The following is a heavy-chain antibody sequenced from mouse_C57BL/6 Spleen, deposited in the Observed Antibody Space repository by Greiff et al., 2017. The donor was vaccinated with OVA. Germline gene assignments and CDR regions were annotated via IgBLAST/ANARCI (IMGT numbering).Heavy chain of an antibody. Sequence: EVKLLESGEGLVKPGGSLKLSCAASGFTFSSYAMSWVRQTPEKRLEWVAYISSGGDYIYYADTVKGRFTISRDNARNTLYLQMSSLKSEDTAMYYCTREDYCGSSYAYWGQGTLVTVSA. CDR3: TREDYCGSSYAY. V-gene: IGHV5-9-1*02. CDR1: GFTFSSYA. D-gene: IGHD1-1*01. J-gene: IGHJ3*01. CDR2: ISSGGDYI.